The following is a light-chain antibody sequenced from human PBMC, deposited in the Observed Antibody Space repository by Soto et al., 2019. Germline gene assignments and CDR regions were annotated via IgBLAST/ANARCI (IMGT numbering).Light chain of an antibody. CDR2: EVT. CDR1: FSDVVGYDY. J-gene: IGLJ1*01. Sequence: QSALTQPASVSGSPGQSIAISSTGTFSDVVGYDYVSWYQQHPDKAPKLMIYEVTKRPSGVSNRFSGSKSGNTGSLTISGLQPEDEADYYCSSHTSGSTRVFGSGTKLTVL. CDR3: SSHTSGSTRV. V-gene: IGLV2-14*01.